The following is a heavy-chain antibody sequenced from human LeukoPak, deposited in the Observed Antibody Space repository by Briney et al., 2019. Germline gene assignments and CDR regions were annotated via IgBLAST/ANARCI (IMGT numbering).Heavy chain of an antibody. V-gene: IGHV3-48*04. CDR2: IGNGGNI. CDR3: TRDLGHSYAMDV. CDR1: GFTFSSYS. D-gene: IGHD3-16*01. J-gene: IGHJ6*02. Sequence: GESLRLSCAASGFTFSSYSMNWVRQAPGKGLEWVSYIGNGGNIYYADSVKGRFTISRDNAKNSLYLQMNSLRGEDTAFYYCTRDLGHSYAMDVWGQGTTVTVSS.